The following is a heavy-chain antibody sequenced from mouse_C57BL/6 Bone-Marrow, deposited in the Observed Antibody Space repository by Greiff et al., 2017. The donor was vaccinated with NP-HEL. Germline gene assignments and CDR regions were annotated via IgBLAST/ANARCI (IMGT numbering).Heavy chain of an antibody. V-gene: IGHV1-81*01. D-gene: IGHD3-3*01. CDR1: GYTFTSYG. J-gene: IGHJ4*01. Sequence: VQLQESGAELARPGASVKLSCKASGYTFTSYGISWVKQRTGQGLEWIGEIYPRSGNTYYNEKFKGKATLTADKSSSTAYMELRSLTSEDSAVYVCARWGLYYAMDYWGQGTSVTVSS. CDR2: IYPRSGNT. CDR3: ARWGLYYAMDY.